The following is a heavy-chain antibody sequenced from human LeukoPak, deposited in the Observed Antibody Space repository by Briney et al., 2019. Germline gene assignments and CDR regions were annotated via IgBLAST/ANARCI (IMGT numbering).Heavy chain of an antibody. J-gene: IGHJ4*02. D-gene: IGHD4-11*01. CDR3: ARDDYSNPLSY. CDR1: GFTFSSYS. Sequence: GGSLRLSCAASGFTFSSYSMNWVRQAPGKGLEWASSISSSSSYIYYADSVKGRFTISRDNAKHSLYLQMNSLRTEDTAVYYCARDDYSNPLSYWGQGTLVTVSS. CDR2: ISSSSSYI. V-gene: IGHV3-21*01.